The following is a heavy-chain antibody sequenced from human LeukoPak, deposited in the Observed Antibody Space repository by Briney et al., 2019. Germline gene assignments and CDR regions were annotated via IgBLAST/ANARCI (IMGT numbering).Heavy chain of an antibody. CDR3: ARGGAGCFDI. D-gene: IGHD6-19*01. Sequence: PGGSLRLSCAASGFTFSGYWMHWVRQAPGKGLVWVSRTHFNGRDTSYADSVEGRFTISRDNSKNTLYLQMNSLRAEDTAVYYCARGGAGCFDIWGQGTVVTVSS. V-gene: IGHV3-74*01. J-gene: IGHJ3*02. CDR2: THFNGRDT. CDR1: GFTFSGYW.